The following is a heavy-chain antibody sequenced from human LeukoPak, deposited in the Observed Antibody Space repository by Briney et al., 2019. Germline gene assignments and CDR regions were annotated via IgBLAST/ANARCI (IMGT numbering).Heavy chain of an antibody. Sequence: GGSLRLSCAASGFTFNNYGMSWVRQAPGKGLEWVSTISGSGGGTYCPDSVKGRFTISRDNAKNSLYLQMNSLRAEDTAVYYCARRDCDSIKCRGSNWFDPWGQGTLVSVSS. CDR2: ISGSGGGT. V-gene: IGHV3-23*01. D-gene: IGHD3-22*01. CDR1: GFTFNNYG. CDR3: ARRDCDSIKCRGSNWFDP. J-gene: IGHJ5*02.